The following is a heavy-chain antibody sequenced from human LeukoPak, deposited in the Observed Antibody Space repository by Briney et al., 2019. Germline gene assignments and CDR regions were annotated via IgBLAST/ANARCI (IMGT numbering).Heavy chain of an antibody. D-gene: IGHD3-22*01. CDR3: ARVHRGYYDSSGYGPFFYYFGLDV. J-gene: IGHJ6*02. CDR2: VNRSGST. Sequence: SETLSLTCAVCGGSFSDYYWGWIRQSSGKGLEWIGEVNRSGSTNYNPSLKSRVTISVDTSKNQFSLKLTSVTAADTAMYYCARVHRGYYDSSGYGPFFYYFGLDVWGQGTTVTVSS. CDR1: GGSFSDYY. V-gene: IGHV4-34*01.